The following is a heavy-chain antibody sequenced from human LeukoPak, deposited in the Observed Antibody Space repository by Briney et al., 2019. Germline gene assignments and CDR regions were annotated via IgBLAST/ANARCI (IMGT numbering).Heavy chain of an antibody. Sequence: GGSLRLSCAASGFTFSSYSMNWVRQAPGKGLEWVSSISSSSTYTYYADSVKGRFTISRDNAKNSLYLQMNSLRAEDTAVYYCARVTAARNPKPYYFDYWGQGTLVTVSS. V-gene: IGHV3-21*01. D-gene: IGHD6-13*01. CDR3: ARVTAARNPKPYYFDY. CDR2: ISSSSTYT. J-gene: IGHJ4*02. CDR1: GFTFSSYS.